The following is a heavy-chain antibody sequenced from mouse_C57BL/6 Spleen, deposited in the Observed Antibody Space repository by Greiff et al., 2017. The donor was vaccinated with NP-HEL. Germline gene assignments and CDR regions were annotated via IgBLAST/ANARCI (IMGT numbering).Heavy chain of an antibody. V-gene: IGHV5-4*01. Sequence: EVKLVESGGGLVKPGGSLKLSCAASGFTFSSYAMSWVRQTPEKRLEWVATISDGGSYTYYPDNVKGRFTISRDNAKNNLYLQMSHLKSEDTAMYYCARDYYGSDYFDYWGQGTTLTVSS. CDR1: GFTFSSYA. D-gene: IGHD1-1*01. CDR2: ISDGGSYT. J-gene: IGHJ2*01. CDR3: ARDYYGSDYFDY.